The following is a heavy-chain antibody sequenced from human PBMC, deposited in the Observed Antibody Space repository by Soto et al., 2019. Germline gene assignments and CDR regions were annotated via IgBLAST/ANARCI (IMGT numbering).Heavy chain of an antibody. J-gene: IGHJ4*02. CDR3: ATRDPGHY. CDR2: INPGSGNT. V-gene: IGHV1-3*01. CDR1: GYTFTSYG. Sequence: ASVKVSCKASGYTFTSYGIHWVRQAPGQRLEWTGWINPGSGNTNYAEKLQGRVTMTRDTSTSTVYMELSSLRSEDTAVYYCATRDPGHYWGQGTLVTVSS.